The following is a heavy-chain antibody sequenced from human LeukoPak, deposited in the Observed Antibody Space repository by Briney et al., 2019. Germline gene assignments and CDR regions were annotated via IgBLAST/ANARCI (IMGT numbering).Heavy chain of an antibody. CDR3: ARLPGYCSSNSCYKMTIPFDY. CDR1: GFTFSSYS. Sequence: PGRSLRLSCSASGFTFSSYSMHWVRQAPGKGLEWVAVISYDGNNKYDADSVKGRFTISRGNSKNTLYLQMNSLRAEDTAVYYCARLPGYCSSNSCYKMTIPFDYWGQGTLVTVSS. CDR2: ISYDGNNK. V-gene: IGHV3-30-3*01. J-gene: IGHJ4*02. D-gene: IGHD2-2*02.